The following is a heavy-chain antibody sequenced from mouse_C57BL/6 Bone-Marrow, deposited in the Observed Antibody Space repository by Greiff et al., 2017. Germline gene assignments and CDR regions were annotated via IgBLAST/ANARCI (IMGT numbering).Heavy chain of an antibody. Sequence: QVQLKQPGAELVMPGASVKLSCKASGYTFTSYWMHWVKQRPGQGLEWIGEIDTSDSYTNSNQKFKGKSTLTVDKSTSTAYMQLSSLTSEDSAVYYCVRDGNVFYYAMDYWGQGTSVTVSS. CDR3: VRDGNVFYYAMDY. V-gene: IGHV1-69*01. CDR2: IDTSDSYT. D-gene: IGHD1-1*01. J-gene: IGHJ4*01. CDR1: GYTFTSYW.